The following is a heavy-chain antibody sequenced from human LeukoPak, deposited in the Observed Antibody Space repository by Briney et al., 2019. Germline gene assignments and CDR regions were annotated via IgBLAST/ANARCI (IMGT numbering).Heavy chain of an antibody. CDR1: GFTFSSYW. V-gene: IGHV3-74*01. CDR2: INSDGSST. CDR3: ARDGVSGGFDY. J-gene: IGHJ4*02. Sequence: SGGSLRLSCAASGFTFSSYWVYWVRQAPGKGLVWVSRINSDGSSTSYADSVKGRFTISRDNAKNTLYLQMNSLRAEDTAVYYCARDGVSGGFDYWGQGTLVTVSS. D-gene: IGHD1-26*01.